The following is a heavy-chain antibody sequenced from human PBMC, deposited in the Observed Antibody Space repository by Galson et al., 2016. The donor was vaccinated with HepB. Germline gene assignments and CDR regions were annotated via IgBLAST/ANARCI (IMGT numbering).Heavy chain of an antibody. CDR1: GFTVSTNY. Sequence: SLRLSCAASGFTVSTNYMSWVRQAPGKGLEWVSVIYSGGSTYYADSVKGRFTISRDNSKNTLYLQMNSLRAEDTAMYYCARRSSPSSGWHYYFDYWGQGTLLTVSS. D-gene: IGHD6-19*01. CDR2: IYSGGST. CDR3: ARRSSPSSGWHYYFDY. J-gene: IGHJ4*02. V-gene: IGHV3-53*01.